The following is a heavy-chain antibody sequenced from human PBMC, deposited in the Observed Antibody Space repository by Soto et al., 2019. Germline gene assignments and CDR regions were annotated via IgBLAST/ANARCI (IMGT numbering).Heavy chain of an antibody. J-gene: IGHJ4*02. V-gene: IGHV4-30-4*01. CDR1: GGSISSGDYY. CDR2: IYYSGST. Sequence: TLSLTCTVSGGSISSGDYYWSWIRQPPGKGLEWIGYIYYSGSTYYNPSLKSRVTISVDTSKNQFSLKLSSATAADTAVYYCARASSPLVVPAALEGIAVAGAVDYWGQGTLVTVSS. CDR3: ARASSPLVVPAALEGIAVAGAVDY. D-gene: IGHD2-2*01.